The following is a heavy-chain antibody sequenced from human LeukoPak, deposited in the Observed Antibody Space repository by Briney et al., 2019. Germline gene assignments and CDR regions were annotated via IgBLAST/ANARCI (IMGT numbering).Heavy chain of an antibody. J-gene: IGHJ4*02. CDR2: ISGSGGST. V-gene: IGHV3-23*01. Sequence: MXXXRXXPXXGLEWVSAISGSGGSTYYADSVKGRFTISRDNSKNTLYLQMNSLRAEDTAVYYCAKDLFLQKWGQGTLVTVSS. CDR3: AKDLFLQK.